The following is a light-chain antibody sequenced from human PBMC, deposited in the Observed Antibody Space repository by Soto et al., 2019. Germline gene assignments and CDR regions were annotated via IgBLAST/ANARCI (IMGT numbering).Light chain of an antibody. J-gene: IGKJ3*01. CDR2: GAS. V-gene: IGKV3-20*01. Sequence: EVVLTQSPGTLSLSPGERATLSCRASQSVSNSNLAWYQQKPGQAPSLLIYGASNRATGIPDRFSGSGSGTDFTLTISRLEPEDFALYYCQQYGTSPFTFGPGTKVDIK. CDR3: QQYGTSPFT. CDR1: QSVSNSN.